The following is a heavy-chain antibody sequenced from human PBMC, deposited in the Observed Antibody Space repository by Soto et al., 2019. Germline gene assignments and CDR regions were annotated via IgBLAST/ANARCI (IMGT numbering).Heavy chain of an antibody. V-gene: IGHV3-33*01. CDR2: IWYDGSNK. CDR3: AREGCSGGSCYGLWFNV. CDR1: GFTFSSYG. J-gene: IGHJ4*02. D-gene: IGHD2-15*01. Sequence: QVQLVESGGGVVQPGRSLRLSCAASGFTFSSYGMHWVRQAPGKGLEWVAVIWYDGSNKYYADSVKGRFTISRDNSKNTLYLQMNSLRAEDTAVYYCAREGCSGGSCYGLWFNVWGQVTLVTVSS.